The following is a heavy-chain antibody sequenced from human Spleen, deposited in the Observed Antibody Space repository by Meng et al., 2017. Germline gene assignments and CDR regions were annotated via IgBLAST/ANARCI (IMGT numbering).Heavy chain of an antibody. D-gene: IGHD2-15*01. CDR3: TRARYCSGASCSPQDAFDM. CDR1: GFTFSSYW. CDR2: INSDGSST. J-gene: IGHJ3*02. Sequence: GESLKISCAASGFTFSSYWMHWVRQAPGKGLVWVSRINSDGSSTSYADSVKGRFTISRDNAKNTLYLQMNSLRAEDTAVYFCTRARYCSGASCSPQDAFDMWGQGTMVTVSS. V-gene: IGHV3-74*01.